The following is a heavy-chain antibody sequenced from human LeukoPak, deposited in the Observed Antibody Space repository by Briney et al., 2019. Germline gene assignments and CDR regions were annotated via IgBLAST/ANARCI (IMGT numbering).Heavy chain of an antibody. CDR3: AKKGRYHYDSSGYSDS. D-gene: IGHD3-22*01. CDR1: GFTFSDYG. Sequence: GGSLRLSCAASGFTFSDYGMTWVRQAPGKGLEWVSAISGSGGTTYYANSVKGRFTISRDNSKNTLYLQMNSLRAEDTAVYYCAKKGRYHYDSSGYSDSWGQGTLVTVSS. J-gene: IGHJ4*02. CDR2: ISGSGGTT. V-gene: IGHV3-23*01.